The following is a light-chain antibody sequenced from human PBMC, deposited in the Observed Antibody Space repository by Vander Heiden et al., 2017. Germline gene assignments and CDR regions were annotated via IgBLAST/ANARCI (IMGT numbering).Light chain of an antibody. J-gene: IGLJ2*01. V-gene: IGLV2-11*01. CDR2: DVS. Sequence: QSALTQPRSVPGSPGQSVTISCTGTSSDVGGYNYVSWYQQHPGKAPKLMIYDVSKRPSGVPDRFSGSKSGNTASLTISGLQAEDEADDYCCSYAGSYTWVFGGGTKLTVL. CDR3: CSYAGSYTWV. CDR1: SSDVGGYNY.